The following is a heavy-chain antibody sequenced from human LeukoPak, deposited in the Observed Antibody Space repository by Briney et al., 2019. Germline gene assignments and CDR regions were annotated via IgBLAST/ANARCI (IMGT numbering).Heavy chain of an antibody. CDR3: ATAKGGSSILPFDY. CDR1: GYTLTELS. V-gene: IGHV1-24*01. J-gene: IGHJ4*02. D-gene: IGHD1-26*01. Sequence: ASVKVSCKVSGYTLTELSMHWVRQAPGKGLEWMGGFDPEVGETIYAQKFQGRVTMTEDTSTDTAYMELSGLRSEDTAVYYCATAKGGSSILPFDYWGQGTLVTVSS. CDR2: FDPEVGET.